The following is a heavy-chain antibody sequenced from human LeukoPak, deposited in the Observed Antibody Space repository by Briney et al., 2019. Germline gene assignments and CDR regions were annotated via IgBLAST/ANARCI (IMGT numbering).Heavy chain of an antibody. V-gene: IGHV1-46*01. CDR2: INPSGGGT. D-gene: IGHD3-10*01. J-gene: IGHJ4*02. CDR3: AREGSGSLPHLDH. Sequence: ASVTVSCTASVYTFTSHYMQWVRLAPGQGLEWMGIINPSGGGTRYAQKFQGRVTMTRDTSTSTVYMELSSLRSEDTAVYYCAREGSGSLPHLDHWGQGTLVTVSP. CDR1: VYTFTSHY.